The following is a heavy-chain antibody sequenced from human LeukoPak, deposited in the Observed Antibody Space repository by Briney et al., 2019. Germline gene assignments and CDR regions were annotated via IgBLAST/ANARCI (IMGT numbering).Heavy chain of an antibody. CDR2: IYYSGST. D-gene: IGHD3-10*01. CDR3: ARLLWFGELLRWFDP. V-gene: IGHV4-4*02. CDR1: GFTFSNAW. J-gene: IGHJ5*02. Sequence: GSLRLSCAASGFTFSNAWMSWVRQAPGKGLEWIGSIYYSGSTYYNPSLKSRVTISVDRSKNQFSLKLSSVTAADTAVYYCARLLWFGELLRWFDPWGQGTLVTVSS.